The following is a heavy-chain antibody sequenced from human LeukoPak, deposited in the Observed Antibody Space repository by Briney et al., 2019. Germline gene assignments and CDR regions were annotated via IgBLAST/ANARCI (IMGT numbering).Heavy chain of an antibody. Sequence: GGSLRLSCAASGFTFSSYNMHWVRQAPGKGLEWVSYISSRSSTIYYADSVKGRFTISRDNAKNSLYMQMNSLRDEDTAVYFCARGSAGSRYRPCDYWGQGTLVTVSS. CDR2: ISSRSSTI. V-gene: IGHV3-48*02. CDR3: ARGSAGSRYRPCDY. D-gene: IGHD6-13*01. CDR1: GFTFSSYN. J-gene: IGHJ4*02.